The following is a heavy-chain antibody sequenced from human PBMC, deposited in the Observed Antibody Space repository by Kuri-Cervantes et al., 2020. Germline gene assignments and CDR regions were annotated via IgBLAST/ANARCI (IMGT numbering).Heavy chain of an antibody. CDR1: GFTFSSYW. CDR2: IKQDGSEK. CDR3: AREGYSGSPPLYYYGMDV. Sequence: LSLTCAASGFTFSSYWMSWVRQAPGKGLEWVANIKQDGSEKYYVDSVKGRFTISRDNSKNTLYLQMNSLRAEDTAVYYCAREGYSGSPPLYYYGMDVWGQGTTVTVSS. V-gene: IGHV3-7*01. J-gene: IGHJ6*02. D-gene: IGHD1-26*01.